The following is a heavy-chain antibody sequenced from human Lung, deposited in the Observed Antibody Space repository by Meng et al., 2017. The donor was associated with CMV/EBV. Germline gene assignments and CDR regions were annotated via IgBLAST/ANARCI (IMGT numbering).Heavy chain of an antibody. CDR2: ISYDGSNK. V-gene: IGHV3-30-3*01. Sequence: SGFTFSSYARHWVRQAPVKGLEWVAVISYDGSNKYYADSVKGRFTISRDNSKNTLYLQMNSLRAEDTAVYYCARAVSYSSSVGWFDPWGQGTLVTVSS. D-gene: IGHD6-6*01. J-gene: IGHJ5*02. CDR1: GFTFSSYA. CDR3: ARAVSYSSSVGWFDP.